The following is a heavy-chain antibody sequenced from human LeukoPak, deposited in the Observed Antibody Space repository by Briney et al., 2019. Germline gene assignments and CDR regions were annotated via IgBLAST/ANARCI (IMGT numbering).Heavy chain of an antibody. CDR1: GYSISSGYY. Sequence: SETLSLTCTVSGYSISSGYYWGWIRQPPGKGLEWIGSIYHSGSTYYNPSLKSRVTISVDTSKNQFSLKLSSVTAADTAVYYCARDGGIAAHNWFDPWGQGTLVTVSS. CDR3: ARDGGIAAHNWFDP. D-gene: IGHD6-13*01. V-gene: IGHV4-38-2*02. J-gene: IGHJ5*02. CDR2: IYHSGST.